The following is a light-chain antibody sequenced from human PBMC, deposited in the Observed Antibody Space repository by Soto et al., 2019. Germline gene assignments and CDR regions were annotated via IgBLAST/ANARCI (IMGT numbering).Light chain of an antibody. J-gene: IGKJ1*01. CDR1: QSVLYSSNNKNY. Sequence: DIVMTQSPDSLAVSLGERATINCKSSQSVLYSSNNKNYLAWYQQKPGQPPKLLIYWASSREAGVPDRFSGSGSGTDFTLTISSLQAEDVAVYYCQQYYSTRTCGQGPKVELK. V-gene: IGKV4-1*01. CDR2: WAS. CDR3: QQYYSTRT.